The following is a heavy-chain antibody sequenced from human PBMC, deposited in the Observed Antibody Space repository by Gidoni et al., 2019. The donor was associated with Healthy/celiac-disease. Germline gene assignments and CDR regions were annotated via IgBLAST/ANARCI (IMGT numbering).Heavy chain of an antibody. J-gene: IGHJ4*02. CDR3: ARTTDEWDHSSGYYVRRCFDY. Sequence: QVQLQQWGAGLLKPSETLSLTCAVSGGSFSGYYWSWIRQPPGKGLEWIGEINHSGSTNYNPSLKSLVTISVDTSKNQFSLKLSSVTAADTAVYYCARTTDEWDHSSGYYVRRCFDYWGQGTLVTVSS. V-gene: IGHV4-34*01. CDR1: GGSFSGYY. D-gene: IGHD3-22*01. CDR2: INHSGST.